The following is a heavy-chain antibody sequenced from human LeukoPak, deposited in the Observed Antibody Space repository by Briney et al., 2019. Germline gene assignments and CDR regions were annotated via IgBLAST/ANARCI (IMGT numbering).Heavy chain of an antibody. CDR2: ISSSSSTI. V-gene: IGHV3-48*04. D-gene: IGHD2-2*01. Sequence: GGSLRLSCAASGFTFSSYSMNWVRQAPGKGLEWVSYISSSSSTIYYADSVKGRFTISRDNGKNSLYLQMNSLRAEDTAVYYCARERYCSSTSCYADFDIWGQGTMVTVSS. J-gene: IGHJ3*02. CDR1: GFTFSSYS. CDR3: ARERYCSSTSCYADFDI.